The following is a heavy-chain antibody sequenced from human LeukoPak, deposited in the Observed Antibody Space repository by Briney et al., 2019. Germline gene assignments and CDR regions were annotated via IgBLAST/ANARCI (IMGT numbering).Heavy chain of an antibody. D-gene: IGHD3-10*01. J-gene: IGHJ4*02. V-gene: IGHV3-23*01. CDR2: FSASDGSA. Sequence: GGSLRLSCAASGFTLSSYGMTWVRQAPGKGLEWVSAFSASDGSAQYAESVRGRFTISRDNSKNTLYLQMDSLRAEDTAVYYCAKDLGYGYYGSGSYSAYDYWGQGTLVTVSS. CDR1: GFTLSSYG. CDR3: AKDLGYGYYGSGSYSAYDY.